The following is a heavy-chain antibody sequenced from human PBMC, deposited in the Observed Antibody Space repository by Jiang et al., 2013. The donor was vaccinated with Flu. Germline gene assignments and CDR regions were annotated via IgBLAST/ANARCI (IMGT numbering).Heavy chain of an antibody. CDR2: INPKDGST. CDR3: ARVTAVRFAEDLRF. V-gene: IGHV1-46*01. Sequence: EVKTPGASVKVSCKTSGYTFTLFHVHWVRQAPGQGLEWMGRINPKDGSTTYAQKFQGRVTMTSDTSTTKVNMELTSLRSEDTAVYYCARVTAVRFAEDLRFWGQGTLVTVSS. D-gene: IGHD3-10*01. CDR1: GYTFTLFH. J-gene: IGHJ4*02.